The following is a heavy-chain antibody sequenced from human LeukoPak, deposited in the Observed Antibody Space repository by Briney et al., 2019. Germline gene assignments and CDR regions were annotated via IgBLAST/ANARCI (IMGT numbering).Heavy chain of an antibody. V-gene: IGHV3-23*01. D-gene: IGHD2-21*02. CDR1: GFTFSSYA. Sequence: GGSLRLSCAASGFTFSSYAMSWVRQAPGKGLEWVSAISGSGGSTYYADSVKGRFTISRDNSKNTLYLQMNSLRAEDTAVYYCAKPYCGGDCYKVSDCWGQGTLVTVSS. J-gene: IGHJ4*02. CDR2: ISGSGGST. CDR3: AKPYCGGDCYKVSDC.